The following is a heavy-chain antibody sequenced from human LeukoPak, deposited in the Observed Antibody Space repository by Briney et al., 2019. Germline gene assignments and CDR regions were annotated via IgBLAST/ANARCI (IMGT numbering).Heavy chain of an antibody. V-gene: IGHV6-1*01. CDR2: TYYRSKWYN. Sequence: SQTLSLACAISGDSVSSNSAAWNWIRQSPSRGLELLGRTYYRSKWYNDYAVSVNSRITINPDTSKNQFSLQLNSVNPEDTAVYSCARGAAAAGYFDYWGQGTLVTVSS. CDR3: ARGAAAAGYFDY. CDR1: GDSVSSNSAA. D-gene: IGHD6-13*01. J-gene: IGHJ4*02.